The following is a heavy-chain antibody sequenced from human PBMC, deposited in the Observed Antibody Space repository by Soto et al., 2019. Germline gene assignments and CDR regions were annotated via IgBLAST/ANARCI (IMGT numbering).Heavy chain of an antibody. D-gene: IGHD6-19*01. CDR2: INHSGST. V-gene: IGHV4-34*01. CDR3: ASNAYSSAWYGMDX. CDR1: GGSFSGYY. Sequence: SETLSLTCAVYGGSFSGYYWSWIRQPPGKGLEWIGEINHSGSTNYNPSLKSRVTISVDTSKNQFSLKLSSVTAADTAVYYCASNAYSSAWYGMDXWGQGTTVTVS. J-gene: IGHJ6*02.